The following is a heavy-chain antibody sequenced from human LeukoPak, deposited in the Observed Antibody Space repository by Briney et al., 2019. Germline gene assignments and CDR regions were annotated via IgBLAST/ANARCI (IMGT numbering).Heavy chain of an antibody. CDR1: GGSISSYY. CDR3: ARDRGPTGVRYYYGLDV. Sequence: SETLSLTCTASGGSISSYYWSWIRQPPGKGLEWIGYIYYSGSTNYNPSLKSRVTISVDTSKNQFSLKLSSVTAADTAVYYCARDRGPTGVRYYYGLDVWGQGTTVTVSS. D-gene: IGHD3-10*01. J-gene: IGHJ6*02. CDR2: IYYSGST. V-gene: IGHV4-59*01.